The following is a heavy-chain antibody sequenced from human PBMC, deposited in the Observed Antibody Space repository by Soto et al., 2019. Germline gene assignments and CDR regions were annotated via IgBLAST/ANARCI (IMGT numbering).Heavy chain of an antibody. D-gene: IGHD6-13*01. CDR1: GITMSKYG. V-gene: IGHV3-23*04. Sequence: VQLVESGGGVVQLGRSLRLSCVVSGITMSKYGMHWVRQAPGKGLEWVSAISGSGGSTYYADSVKGRFTISRDNSKNTLYLQMNSLRAEDTAVYYCAKEGSSWLTLDYWGQGTLVTVSS. CDR2: ISGSGGST. CDR3: AKEGSSWLTLDY. J-gene: IGHJ4*02.